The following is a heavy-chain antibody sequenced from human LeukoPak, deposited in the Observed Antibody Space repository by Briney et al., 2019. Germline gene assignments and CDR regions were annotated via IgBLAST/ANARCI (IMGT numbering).Heavy chain of an antibody. V-gene: IGHV1-46*01. J-gene: IGHJ5*02. D-gene: IGHD3-10*01. CDR3: ATSFRAVNWFDP. Sequence: ASVKVSCKASGYTFTRYYMNWVRQAPGQGLEWMGIINPSGGSTNYAQKFQGRVTMTRDTSTSTIYMEVSSLRFEDTAVYYCATSFRAVNWFDPWGQGTLVTVSS. CDR2: INPSGGST. CDR1: GYTFTRYY.